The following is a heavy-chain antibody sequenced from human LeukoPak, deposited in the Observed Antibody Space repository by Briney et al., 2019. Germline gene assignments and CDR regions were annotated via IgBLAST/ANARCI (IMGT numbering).Heavy chain of an antibody. V-gene: IGHV3-53*01. CDR3: ARDAPQVPAAGVLAS. CDR1: GFTVSDNY. J-gene: IGHJ5*02. CDR2: MYSRGDT. D-gene: IGHD6-13*01. Sequence: PGGSLRLSCAASGFTVSDNYMSWVRQAPGKGLEWVSVMYSRGDTYYANSVKGRFTFSRDISKNPLYLQMDGLRNEDTAVYYCARDAPQVPAAGVLASWGQGTLVIVSS.